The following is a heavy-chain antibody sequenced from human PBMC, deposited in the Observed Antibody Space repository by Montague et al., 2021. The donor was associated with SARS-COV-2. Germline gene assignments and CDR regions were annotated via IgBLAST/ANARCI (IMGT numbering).Heavy chain of an antibody. CDR3: ARPRWDAFDI. Sequence: SLRLSCAASGFTFSSYSMNWVRQAPGKGLEWVSSISSSSSYIYYADSVKGRFTISRDNAKNSLYLQMNSPRAEDTAVYYCARPRWDAFDIWGQGTMVTVSS. V-gene: IGHV3-21*01. D-gene: IGHD6-13*01. J-gene: IGHJ3*02. CDR1: GFTFSSYS. CDR2: ISSSSSYI.